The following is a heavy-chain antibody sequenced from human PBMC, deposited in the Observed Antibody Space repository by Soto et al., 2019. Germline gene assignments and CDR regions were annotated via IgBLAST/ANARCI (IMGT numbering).Heavy chain of an antibody. CDR3: ARDLASYDSSGYSDY. D-gene: IGHD3-22*01. V-gene: IGHV3-11*01. CDR2: ISSRGDII. Sequence: GSLRLSCAVSGFIFSDYYMSWIRQAPGKVLEWVSYISSRGDIIYYADSVTGRFTISRDNAKNSLYLQMNSLRAEDTAVYYCARDLASYDSSGYSDYWGPGILVTVSS. CDR1: GFIFSDYY. J-gene: IGHJ4*02.